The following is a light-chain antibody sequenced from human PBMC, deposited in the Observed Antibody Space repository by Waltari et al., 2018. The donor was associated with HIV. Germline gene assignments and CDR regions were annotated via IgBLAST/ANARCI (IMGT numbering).Light chain of an antibody. Sequence: IQMTQSPSSVSASIGDRVTIPCRASQCIRIWLVLYQQKPGTAPRLLISAASSLQSGVPSRFSGSGSGTDFTLTITNLQPEDLATYYCQQAHAFPLTFGGGTKVEI. CDR2: AAS. CDR1: QCIRIW. CDR3: QQAHAFPLT. V-gene: IGKV1-12*01. J-gene: IGKJ4*01.